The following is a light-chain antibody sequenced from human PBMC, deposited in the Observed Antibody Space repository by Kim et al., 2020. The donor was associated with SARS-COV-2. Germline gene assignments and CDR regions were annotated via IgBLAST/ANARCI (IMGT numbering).Light chain of an antibody. V-gene: IGKV3-15*01. CDR1: QSVGNN. Sequence: ETLMTQSPATVSVSPGEEITLSCRASQSVGNNLAWYQQKPGQAPRLLIYGAFNRDTDIPARFSGTGSRTEFTLTINSLQSEDSAVYYCQQHNNWPLTFGGGTKVDIK. CDR3: QQHNNWPLT. J-gene: IGKJ4*01. CDR2: GAF.